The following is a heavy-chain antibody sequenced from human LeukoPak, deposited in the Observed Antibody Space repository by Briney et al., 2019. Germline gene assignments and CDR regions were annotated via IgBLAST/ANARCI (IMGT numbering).Heavy chain of an antibody. CDR3: ARDALYSSYDY. V-gene: IGHV1-18*01. CDR2: ISGYNGNT. J-gene: IGHJ4*02. Sequence: ASVRVSCEASVYTFTIYGISCVRHAPGRGLEWMGWISGYNGNTNYTQNPRGRVTMTTDTSTSTAYIEQRSVKSDDTPVYFCARDALYSSYDYWGQGTPVTVSS. CDR1: VYTFTIYG. D-gene: IGHD6-19*01.